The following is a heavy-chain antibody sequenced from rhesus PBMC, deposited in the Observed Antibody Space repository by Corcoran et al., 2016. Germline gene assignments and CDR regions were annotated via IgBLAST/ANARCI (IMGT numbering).Heavy chain of an antibody. D-gene: IGHD3-16*01. CDR3: ARRPNSGSYYYGLDS. CDR1: GGSISDYSY. V-gene: IGHV4S9*01. J-gene: IGHJ6*01. CDR2: IYGNSAST. Sequence: QVQLQESGPGLVKPSETLSLTCAVSGGSISDYSYWNWIRQPPGQGLDGIGNIYGNSASTYYNPSLKSRVTISKDTSKNQFFLKLSSVTAADTAVYYCARRPNSGSYYYGLDSWGQGVVVTVSS.